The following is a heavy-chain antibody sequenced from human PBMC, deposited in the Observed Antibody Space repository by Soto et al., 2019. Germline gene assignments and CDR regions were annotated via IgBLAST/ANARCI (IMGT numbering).Heavy chain of an antibody. Sequence: ASVKVSCKASGYTFTGYYMHWVRRAPGQGLEWMGWINPNGGGTNYAQKFQGWVTMTRDTSISTAYMELSRLRSDDTAVYYCARDQATGPRHYGMDVWRQGTTVTVSS. D-gene: IGHD3-9*01. J-gene: IGHJ6*02. CDR2: INPNGGGT. V-gene: IGHV1-2*04. CDR1: GYTFTGYY. CDR3: ARDQATGPRHYGMDV.